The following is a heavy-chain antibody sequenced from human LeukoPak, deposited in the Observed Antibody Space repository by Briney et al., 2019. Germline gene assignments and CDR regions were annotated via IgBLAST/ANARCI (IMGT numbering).Heavy chain of an antibody. CDR3: ARDGHLHDSSGYYPLGYMDV. CDR1: GYTFTGYY. CDR2: INPNSGGT. V-gene: IGHV1-2*02. Sequence: ASVKVSCKASGYTFTGYYMHWVRQAPGQGLEWMGWINPNSGGTNHAQKFQGRVTMTRDTSISTAYMELSRLRSDDTAVYYCARDGHLHDSSGYYPLGYMDVWGKGTTVTVSS. D-gene: IGHD3-22*01. J-gene: IGHJ6*03.